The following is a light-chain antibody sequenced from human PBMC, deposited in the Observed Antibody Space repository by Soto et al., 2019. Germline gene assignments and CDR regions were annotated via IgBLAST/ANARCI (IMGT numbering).Light chain of an antibody. J-gene: IGKJ1*01. CDR2: GAS. Sequence: DIVLTQSPGTLSLSPGERATLSCRASQSVSSYLAWYQQKPGQAPRLLIYGASSRATGIPDRFSGGGSGTDFTLTISRLEPEDFAVYYGQQYGSSSRTVGQGTKVEVK. CDR3: QQYGSSSRT. V-gene: IGKV3-20*01. CDR1: QSVSSY.